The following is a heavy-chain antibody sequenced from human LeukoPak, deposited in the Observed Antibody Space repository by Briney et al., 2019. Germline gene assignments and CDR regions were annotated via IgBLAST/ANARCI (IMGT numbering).Heavy chain of an antibody. V-gene: IGHV1-8*01. Sequence: ASVKVSCKASGYTFTSYDINWVRQAPGQGLEWMGWMNPNSGNTGYAQKFQGRVTMTRNTSISTAYMELSSLRSEDTAVYYCARGSDSSGWYYYYYGMDVWGQGTTVTVSS. CDR2: MNPNSGNT. J-gene: IGHJ6*02. D-gene: IGHD6-19*01. CDR1: GYTFTSYD. CDR3: ARGSDSSGWYYYYYGMDV.